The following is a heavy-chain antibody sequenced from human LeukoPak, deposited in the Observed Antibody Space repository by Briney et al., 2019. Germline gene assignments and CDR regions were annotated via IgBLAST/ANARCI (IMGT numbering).Heavy chain of an antibody. CDR1: EFTFSAYA. CDR2: IDQSGGRN. Sequence: PGRSLRLSCAASEFTFSAYAMHWVRQAPGRGLEWVANIDQSGGRNNYVDSVKGRFTISRDNAKNSLFLEMSSLRADDTAVYFCARDVEGGTFNIWGQGTTVTVSS. D-gene: IGHD3-16*01. CDR3: ARDVEGGTFNI. J-gene: IGHJ3*02. V-gene: IGHV3-7*05.